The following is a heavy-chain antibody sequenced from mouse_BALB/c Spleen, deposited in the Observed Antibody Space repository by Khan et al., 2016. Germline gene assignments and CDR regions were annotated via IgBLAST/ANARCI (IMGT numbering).Heavy chain of an antibody. J-gene: IGHJ3*01. CDR3: ARASSWFAY. Sequence: EVELVESGGGLVQPGGSLKFSCAASGFTFRTYGMSWVRPTPDKRLELVATIDSNGGSTYYPDRLKGRFTISRDHAKNTLYLQMSSLKSEDTDMYYCARASSWFAYWGQGTLVTGTA. CDR2: IDSNGGST. CDR1: GFTFRTYG. V-gene: IGHV5-6-3*01.